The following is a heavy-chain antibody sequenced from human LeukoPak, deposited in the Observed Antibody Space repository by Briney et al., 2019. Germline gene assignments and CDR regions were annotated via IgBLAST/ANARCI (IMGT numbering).Heavy chain of an antibody. CDR1: GFTFSSYA. Sequence: GGSLRLSCAASGFTFSSYAMGWVRQAPGRGLEWVSGISSSGGSTSYGDSVKGRFTISRDNSKNTLYLQMDSLRDEDTAVYYCAKSKLLWFGELLSEWGQGTLVIVSS. CDR3: AKSKLLWFGELLSE. D-gene: IGHD3-10*01. CDR2: ISSSGGST. J-gene: IGHJ4*02. V-gene: IGHV3-23*01.